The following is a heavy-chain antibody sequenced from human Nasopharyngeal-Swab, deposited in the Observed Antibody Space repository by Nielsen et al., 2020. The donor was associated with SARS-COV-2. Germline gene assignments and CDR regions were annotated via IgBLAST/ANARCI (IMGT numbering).Heavy chain of an antibody. V-gene: IGHV4-61*01. Sequence: SETLSLTCTVSGGSVSSGSYYWSWIRQPPGKGLEWIGYIYYSGSTNHNPSLKSRVTISVDTSKNQFSLKLSSVTAADTAVYYCARGRQYRLLFIFVEDAFDIWGQGTRVTVSS. CDR3: ARGRQYRLLFIFVEDAFDI. CDR1: GGSVSSGSYY. J-gene: IGHJ3*02. CDR2: IYYSGST. D-gene: IGHD2-2*01.